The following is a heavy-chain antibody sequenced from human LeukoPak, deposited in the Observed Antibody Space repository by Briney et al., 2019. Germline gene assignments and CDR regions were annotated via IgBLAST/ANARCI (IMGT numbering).Heavy chain of an antibody. CDR1: GGSISSGDYY. CDR3: ARHLGGYYDSSGYYDY. J-gene: IGHJ4*02. V-gene: IGHV4-30-4*01. CDR2: INYSGST. D-gene: IGHD3-22*01. Sequence: PSQTLSLTCTVSGGSISSGDYYWSWIRQPPGKGLEWIGYINYSGSTDYNPSLKSRVTTSVDTSKNQFSLKLSSVTAADTAVYYCARHLGGYYDSSGYYDYWGQGTLVTVSS.